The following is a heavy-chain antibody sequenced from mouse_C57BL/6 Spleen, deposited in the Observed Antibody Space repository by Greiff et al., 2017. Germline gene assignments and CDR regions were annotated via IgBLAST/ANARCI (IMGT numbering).Heavy chain of an antibody. CDR3: ARTDGYYGWYFDV. CDR2: IWSGGST. CDR1: GFSLTSYG. D-gene: IGHD2-3*01. Sequence: QVQLKESGPGLVQPSQSLSITCTVSGFSLTSYGVHWVRQSPGKGLEWLGVIWSGGSTDYNAAFISRLSIRKDNSKSQVFFKMNSLQADDTAIYYCARTDGYYGWYFDVRGTGTTVTVSS. J-gene: IGHJ1*03. V-gene: IGHV2-2*01.